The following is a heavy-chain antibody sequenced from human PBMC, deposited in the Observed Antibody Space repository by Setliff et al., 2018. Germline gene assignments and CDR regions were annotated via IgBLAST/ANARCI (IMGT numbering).Heavy chain of an antibody. CDR1: GFSFGGHD. J-gene: IGHJ6*02. CDR2: IRNDGRNK. V-gene: IGHV3-30*02. D-gene: IGHD5-18*01. CDR3: ARTEYSYRYGSDYYYYGMDV. Sequence: GGSLRLSCAASGFSFGGHDMHWVRQAPGKGLEWEAFIRNDGRNKYYSDAVRGRFTISRDNSKNTLYLQMNSLRAEDTAVYYCARTEYSYRYGSDYYYYGMDVWGQGTTVTVSS.